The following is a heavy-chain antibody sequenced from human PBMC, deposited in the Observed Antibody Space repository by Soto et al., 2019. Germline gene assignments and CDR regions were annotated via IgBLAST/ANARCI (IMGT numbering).Heavy chain of an antibody. J-gene: IGHJ3*02. Sequence: PSETLSLTCAVSGSSISSSSYYWGWIGQPPGKGLEWIGSIYYSGSTYYNPSLKSRVTISVDTSKNQFSLKLSSVTAADTAVYYCARDLRWAGFDDAFDIWGQGTMVTVSS. CDR3: ARDLRWAGFDDAFDI. V-gene: IGHV4-39*02. D-gene: IGHD4-17*01. CDR2: IYYSGST. CDR1: GSSISSSSYY.